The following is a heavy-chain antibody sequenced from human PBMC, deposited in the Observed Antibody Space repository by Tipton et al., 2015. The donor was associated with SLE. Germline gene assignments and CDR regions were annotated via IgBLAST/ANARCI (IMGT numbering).Heavy chain of an antibody. D-gene: IGHD4-11*01. Sequence: TLSLTCTVSGGSISSYYWSWIRQPAGGGLEWIGRIYTNENTHYNPSLKSRVTMSVDTSKNHFSLKLISVTAADTAVYYCAREFLNPVTTVHYYFDLWGRGTLVTVSS. CDR3: AREFLNPVTTVHYYFDL. V-gene: IGHV4-4*07. J-gene: IGHJ2*01. CDR1: GGSISSYY. CDR2: IYTNENT.